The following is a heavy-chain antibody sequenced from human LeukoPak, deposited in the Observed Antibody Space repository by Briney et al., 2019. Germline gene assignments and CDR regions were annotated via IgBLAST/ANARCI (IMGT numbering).Heavy chain of an antibody. V-gene: IGHV3-30*18. J-gene: IGHJ4*02. CDR3: AKVGIAVAGKVDY. D-gene: IGHD6-19*01. CDR1: GFTFSSYG. CDR2: ISYDGSNK. Sequence: PGRSLRLSCAASGFTFSSYGMHWVRQAPGKGLEWVAVISYDGSNKYYADSVKDRFTISRDNSKNTLYLQMNSLRAEDTAVYYCAKVGIAVAGKVDYWGQGTLVTVSS.